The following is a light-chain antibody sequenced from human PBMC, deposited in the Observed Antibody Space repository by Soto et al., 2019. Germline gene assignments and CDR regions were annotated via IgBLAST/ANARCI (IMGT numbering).Light chain of an antibody. CDR3: QQYNSYSIT. J-gene: IGKJ5*01. V-gene: IGKV1-5*03. CDR2: KAS. CDR1: QSISSW. Sequence: DIQMTQSPSTLSASVGDRVTITCRASQSISSWLAWYQQKPGKAPKLLIYKASSLESGVPSKFSDSGSKTEFTLTNSSLQPDDFATYYCQQYNSYSITFGQRTRLEIK.